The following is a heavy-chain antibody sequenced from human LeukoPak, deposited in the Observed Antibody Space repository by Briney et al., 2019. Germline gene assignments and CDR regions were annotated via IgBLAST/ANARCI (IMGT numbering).Heavy chain of an antibody. Sequence: SETLSLTCCVYGGSISTYYWSWIRQSAGKGLEWIGRIYKSGSSNYNPSLKSRVSMSVDSSKNHFSLNLTSVTAEDTAVYYCARDECPLWSISCHRGFDPWGLGLLVTVSS. CDR2: IYKSGSS. D-gene: IGHD3-3*01. V-gene: IGHV4-59*10. J-gene: IGHJ5*02. CDR1: GGSISTYY. CDR3: ARDECPLWSISCHRGFDP.